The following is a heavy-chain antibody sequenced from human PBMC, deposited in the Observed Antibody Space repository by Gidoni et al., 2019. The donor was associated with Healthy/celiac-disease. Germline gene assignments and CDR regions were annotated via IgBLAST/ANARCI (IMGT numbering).Heavy chain of an antibody. Sequence: QVQLQESGPGLVKPSETLSLTCTVPGGSISSYYWSWIRQPPGKGLEWIGYIYYSGSTNYNPSLKSRVTISVDTSKNQFSLKLSSVTAADTAVYYCARLGVVPAASVVDYWGQGTLVTVSS. CDR3: ARLGVVPAASVVDY. CDR1: GGSISSYY. CDR2: IYYSGST. V-gene: IGHV4-59*01. J-gene: IGHJ4*02. D-gene: IGHD2-2*01.